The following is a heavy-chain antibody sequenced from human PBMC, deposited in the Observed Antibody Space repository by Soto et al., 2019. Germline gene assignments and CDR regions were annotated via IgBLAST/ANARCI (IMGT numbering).Heavy chain of an antibody. CDR3: ARVRWLALYYYSYGMDV. V-gene: IGHV1-18*04. CDR1: GYTFTSYG. Sequence: QVQLVQSGAEVKKPGASVKVSCKASGYTFTSYGISWVRQAPGQGVEWMGWISAYNGNTNYAQKLQGRVTMTTDTSTNTAYMELRIPRSHDTAVYYCARVRWLALYYYSYGMDVWGQGTTVTASS. J-gene: IGHJ6*02. CDR2: ISAYNGNT. D-gene: IGHD6-19*01.